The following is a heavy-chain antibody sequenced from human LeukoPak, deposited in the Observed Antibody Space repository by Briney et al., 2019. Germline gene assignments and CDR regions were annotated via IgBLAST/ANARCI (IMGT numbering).Heavy chain of an antibody. CDR2: ISGSGAST. Sequence: PGGSLRLSCAASGFTFSTYAMSWVRQTPGKGLEWVSVISGSGASTKYTDSVKGRFTVSRDNSKNTVHLQMNSLRADDTAVYYCARDAPTYVPWAGPESDWGLGTLVTVSS. CDR3: ARDAPTYVPWAGPESD. D-gene: IGHD2-2*01. J-gene: IGHJ4*02. CDR1: GFTFSTYA. V-gene: IGHV3-23*01.